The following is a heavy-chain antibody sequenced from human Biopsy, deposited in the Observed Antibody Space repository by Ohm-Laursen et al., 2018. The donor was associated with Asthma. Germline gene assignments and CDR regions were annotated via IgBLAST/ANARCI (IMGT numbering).Heavy chain of an antibody. D-gene: IGHD2/OR15-2a*01. Sequence: SVKVSCNVSGVALSGYTFEWVRQARGLGLEWIAWIVFASGATNYAQNFQDRLTVTRDVSAGSVSMELRGLSSTDTAVYYCAAGRTSLQGESLIWGQGTLVSVSS. CDR2: IVFASGAT. J-gene: IGHJ4*01. CDR1: GVALSGYT. CDR3: AAGRTSLQGESLI. V-gene: IGHV1-58*01.